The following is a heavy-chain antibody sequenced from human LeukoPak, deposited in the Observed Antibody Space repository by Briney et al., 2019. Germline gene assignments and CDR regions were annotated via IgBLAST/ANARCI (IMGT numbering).Heavy chain of an antibody. CDR3: ARGYYYGSRTYAYFDS. CDR2: TSDRGDYT. Sequence: GGSLRLSCAASGFTFGSYAMSWVRQAPGKGLEWVSGTSDRGDYTYYADSVKGRFTISRDISESTLYLQMNSLRPEDTAIYYCARGYYYGSRTYAYFDSWGQGTLVTVSS. D-gene: IGHD3-10*01. CDR1: GFTFGSYA. J-gene: IGHJ4*02. V-gene: IGHV3-23*01.